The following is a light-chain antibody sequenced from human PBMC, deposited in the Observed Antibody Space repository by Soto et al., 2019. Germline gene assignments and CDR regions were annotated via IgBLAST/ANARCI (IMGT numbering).Light chain of an antibody. J-gene: IGKJ1*01. CDR3: QPYNNWPRT. Sequence: EIVMTQSPATLSVSPGERATLSCRAGQSVSSNLAWYQQKPGQAPRLLIYGASTRATGIPARFSGSGSGTEFTLTISSLQSEDFAVYYCQPYNNWPRTFGQGTKVEIK. CDR2: GAS. V-gene: IGKV3-15*01. CDR1: QSVSSN.